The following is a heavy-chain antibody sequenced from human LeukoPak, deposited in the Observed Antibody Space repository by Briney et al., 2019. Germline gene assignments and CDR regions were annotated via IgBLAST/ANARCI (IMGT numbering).Heavy chain of an antibody. D-gene: IGHD6-19*01. CDR1: GFTFSSYA. J-gene: IGHJ6*02. CDR3: AEAQWPGLYYYYGMDV. V-gene: IGHV3-23*01. Sequence: GGSLRLSCAASGFTFSSYAMSWVRQAPGKGLEWVSAISGSGGSTYYADSVKGRFTISRDNSKNTLYLQMNSLRAEDTAVYYCAEAQWPGLYYYYGMDVWGQGTTVTVSS. CDR2: ISGSGGST.